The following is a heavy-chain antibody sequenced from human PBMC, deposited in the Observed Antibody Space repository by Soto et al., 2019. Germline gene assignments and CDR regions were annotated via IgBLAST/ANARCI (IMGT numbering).Heavy chain of an antibody. CDR2: SNSSGVYT. Sequence: GGSLILSCASSGFTCSSYTIGCVRQAPGKRLEWFSASNSSGVYTTDADSVKGRFTIARDISKSTLYMQMNSLRAEDTSVYYCASWHFPLIGFGVWGLVTMVT. CDR1: GFTCSSYT. D-gene: IGHD3-3*02. CDR3: ASWHFPLIGFGV. V-gene: IGHV3-23*01. J-gene: IGHJ3*01.